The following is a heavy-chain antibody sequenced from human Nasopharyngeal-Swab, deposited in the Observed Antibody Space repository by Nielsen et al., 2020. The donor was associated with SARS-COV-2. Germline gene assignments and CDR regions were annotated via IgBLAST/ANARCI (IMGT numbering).Heavy chain of an antibody. CDR2: IWYDGSNK. D-gene: IGHD1-26*01. Sequence: GGSLRLSCAASGFTFSSYGMHWVRQAPGKGLEWVAVIWYDGSNKYYADSVKGRFTISRDNSKSTLHLQMNSLRAEDTAVYYCAKDRAAGIVGASYFDYWGQGTLVTVSS. CDR3: AKDRAAGIVGASYFDY. V-gene: IGHV3-33*06. CDR1: GFTFSSYG. J-gene: IGHJ4*02.